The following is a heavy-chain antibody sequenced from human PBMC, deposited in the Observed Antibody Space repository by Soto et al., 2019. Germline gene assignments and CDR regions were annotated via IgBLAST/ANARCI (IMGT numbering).Heavy chain of an antibody. CDR3: ARDVAAAGPGAFDI. CDR2: IYYSGST. Sequence: SLTRTVSGWAISKYYWVGIREPPGKGLEWIGYIYYSGSTNYNPSLKSRVTISVDTSKNQFSLKLSSVTAADTAVYYCARDVAAAGPGAFDIWGQGTMVTVSS. D-gene: IGHD6-13*01. CDR1: GWAISKYY. J-gene: IGHJ3*02. V-gene: IGHV4-59*01.